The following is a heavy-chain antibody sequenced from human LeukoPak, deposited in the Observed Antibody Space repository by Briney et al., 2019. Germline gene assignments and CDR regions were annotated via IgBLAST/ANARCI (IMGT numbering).Heavy chain of an antibody. CDR1: GFTFSSYA. D-gene: IGHD1-14*01. V-gene: IGHV3-30-3*01. CDR3: ARSGGPPYYYYYDMDV. J-gene: IGHJ6*02. Sequence: GGSPRLSCAASGFTFSSYAMHWVRQAPGKGLEWVAFISYDGSNKYYADSVKGRFTISRDNSKNTLFLQMNSLRAEDTAVYYCARSGGPPYYYYYDMDVWGQGTTVTVS. CDR2: ISYDGSNK.